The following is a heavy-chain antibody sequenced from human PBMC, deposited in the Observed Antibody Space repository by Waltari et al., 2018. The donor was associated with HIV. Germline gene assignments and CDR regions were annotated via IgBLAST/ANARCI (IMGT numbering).Heavy chain of an antibody. CDR3: ARGGEATVTFFDY. J-gene: IGHJ4*02. D-gene: IGHD4-17*01. CDR1: GFTFSSYW. V-gene: IGHV3-7*01. CDR2: IKQDGSEK. Sequence: EVQLVESGGGLVQPGGSLRLSCAASGFTFSSYWMSWVRQAPGKGLEWVANIKQDGSEKYYVDSVKGRFTISRDNAKNSLYLQMNSLRAEDTAVYYCARGGEATVTFFDYWGQGTLVTVSS.